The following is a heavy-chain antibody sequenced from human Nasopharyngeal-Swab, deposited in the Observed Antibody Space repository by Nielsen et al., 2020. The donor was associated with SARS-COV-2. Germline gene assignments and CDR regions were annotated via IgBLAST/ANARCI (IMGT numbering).Heavy chain of an antibody. CDR3: ARYYSNYHFWYFDL. J-gene: IGHJ2*01. CDR1: GGTFSSYA. V-gene: IGHV1-69*04. CDR2: IIPILGIA. Sequence: SVKVSCKASGGTFSSYAISWVRQAPGQGLEWMGRIIPILGIANYAQKFQGRVTITADKSTSTACMELSSLRSEDTAVYYCARYYSNYHFWYFDLWGRGTLVTVSS. D-gene: IGHD4-11*01.